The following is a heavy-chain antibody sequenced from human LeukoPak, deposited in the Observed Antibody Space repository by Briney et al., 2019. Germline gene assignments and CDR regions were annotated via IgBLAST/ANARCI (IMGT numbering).Heavy chain of an antibody. CDR2: IYYSGST. D-gene: IGHD3-10*01. Sequence: SETLSLTCTVSGGSISSYYWSWIRQPPGKGLEWIGYIYYSGSTNYNPSLKSRVTISVDTSKNQFSLKLSSVTAADTAVYYCARARWEYYYGSGTYYFDYWGQGTLVTVSS. CDR3: ARARWEYYYGSGTYYFDY. J-gene: IGHJ4*02. V-gene: IGHV4-59*01. CDR1: GGSISSYY.